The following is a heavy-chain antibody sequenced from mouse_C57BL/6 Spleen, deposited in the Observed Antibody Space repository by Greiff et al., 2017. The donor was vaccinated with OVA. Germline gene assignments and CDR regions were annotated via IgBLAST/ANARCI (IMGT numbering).Heavy chain of an antibody. V-gene: IGHV5-12*01. CDR2: ISNGGGST. CDR3: ARRLTTVEYFDV. Sequence: EVHLVESGGGLVQPGGSLKLSCAASGFTFSDYYMYWVRQTPEKRLEWVAYISNGGGSTYYPDTVKGRFTISRDNAKNTLYLQMSRLKSEDTAMYYCARRLTTVEYFDVWGTGTTVTVSS. CDR1: GFTFSDYY. D-gene: IGHD1-1*01. J-gene: IGHJ1*03.